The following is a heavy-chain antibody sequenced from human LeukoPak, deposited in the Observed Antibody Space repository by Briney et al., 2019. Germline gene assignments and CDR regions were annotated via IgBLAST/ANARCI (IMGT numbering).Heavy chain of an antibody. Sequence: GGSLRISCAASEFTFSSYSMNWVRQAPGKGLEWVSSISSSSSYIYYADSVKGRFTISRDNAKNSLYLQMNSLRAEDTAVYYCATFNCGGDCYSRDYWGQGTLVTVSS. CDR3: ATFNCGGDCYSRDY. CDR1: EFTFSSYS. V-gene: IGHV3-21*01. J-gene: IGHJ4*02. CDR2: ISSSSSYI. D-gene: IGHD2-21*02.